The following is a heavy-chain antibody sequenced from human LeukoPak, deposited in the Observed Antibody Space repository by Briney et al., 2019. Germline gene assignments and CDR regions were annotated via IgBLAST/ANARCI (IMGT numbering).Heavy chain of an antibody. CDR1: GGTFSSYA. CDR2: IIPIFGTA. J-gene: IGHJ3*02. D-gene: IGHD6-6*01. Sequence: SVKVSCKASGGTFSSYAISWVRQAPGQGLEWMGGIIPIFGTANYAQKFQGRVTITTDESTSTAYMELSSLRSEDTAMYYCTRGAARLDAFDIWGQGTMVTVSS. CDR3: TRGAARLDAFDI. V-gene: IGHV1-69*05.